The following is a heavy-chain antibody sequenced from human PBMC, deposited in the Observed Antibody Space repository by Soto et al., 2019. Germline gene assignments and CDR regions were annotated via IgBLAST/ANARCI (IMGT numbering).Heavy chain of an antibody. D-gene: IGHD6-13*01. Sequence: EVQLVESGGGLVQPGGSLRLSCAASGFTFSSYSMNWVRQAPGKGLEWVSYISSSSSTIYYADSVKGRFTISRDNAKTSLYLQMNSLRAEDTAVYYCARRPERIAEIGWFDPWGQGTLVTVSS. V-gene: IGHV3-48*01. CDR2: ISSSSSTI. CDR1: GFTFSSYS. CDR3: ARRPERIAEIGWFDP. J-gene: IGHJ5*02.